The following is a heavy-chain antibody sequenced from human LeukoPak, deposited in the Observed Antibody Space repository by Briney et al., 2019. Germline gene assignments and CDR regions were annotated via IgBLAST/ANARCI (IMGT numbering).Heavy chain of an antibody. CDR2: ISGSGGST. J-gene: IGHJ5*02. Sequence: GGSLRLSCAASGFTFSSYAMCWVRQAPGKGLEWVSAISGSGGSTYYADSVKGRFTISRDNSKNTLYLQMNSLRAEDTAVYYCAKAPTRARYNWFDPWGQGTLVTVSS. V-gene: IGHV3-23*01. CDR1: GFTFSSYA. D-gene: IGHD4-11*01. CDR3: AKAPTRARYNWFDP.